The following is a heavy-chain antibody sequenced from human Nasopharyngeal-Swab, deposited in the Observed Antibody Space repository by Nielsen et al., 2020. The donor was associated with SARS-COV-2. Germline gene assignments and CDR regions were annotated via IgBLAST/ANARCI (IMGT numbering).Heavy chain of an antibody. V-gene: IGHV3-7*02. Sequence: GGSLRLSCAASGFTFSSYWMSWVRHAPGKGLEWVANIKQDGSEKYYVDSVKGRFTISRDNAKNSLYLQMNSLRAEDTAVYYCARAGYDILTGYDSPFDYWGQGTLVTVSS. CDR1: GFTFSSYW. J-gene: IGHJ4*02. D-gene: IGHD3-9*01. CDR3: ARAGYDILTGYDSPFDY. CDR2: IKQDGSEK.